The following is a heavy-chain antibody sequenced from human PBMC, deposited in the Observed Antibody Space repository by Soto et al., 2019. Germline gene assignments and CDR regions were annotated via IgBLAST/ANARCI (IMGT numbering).Heavy chain of an antibody. D-gene: IGHD6-13*01. CDR2: IGKSGDST. CDR3: AKDPPRGPLWIAAAGSRWFNP. V-gene: IGHV3-23*01. Sequence: GGSLRLSCAASGFIFSTYDMSWVRQTPGKGLEWVSSIGKSGDSTYYADSVKGRFTISRDNSKNTLLLQMNSLGAEDTALYYCAKDPPRGPLWIAAAGSRWFNPWGQGTLVTVSS. CDR1: GFIFSTYD. J-gene: IGHJ5*02.